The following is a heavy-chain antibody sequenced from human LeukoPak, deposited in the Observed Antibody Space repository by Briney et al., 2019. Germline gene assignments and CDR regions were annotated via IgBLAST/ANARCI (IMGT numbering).Heavy chain of an antibody. Sequence: SETLSLTCTVSGGSISSSSYYWGWIRQPPGKGLEWIGNIYYTGSTCYNPSLKSRVTISVDTSKNQFSLKLSSVTAADTAVYYCARLPASDSFDIWGQGTRVTVSS. V-gene: IGHV4-39*01. CDR3: ARLPASDSFDI. CDR2: IYYTGST. CDR1: GGSISSSSYY. J-gene: IGHJ3*02.